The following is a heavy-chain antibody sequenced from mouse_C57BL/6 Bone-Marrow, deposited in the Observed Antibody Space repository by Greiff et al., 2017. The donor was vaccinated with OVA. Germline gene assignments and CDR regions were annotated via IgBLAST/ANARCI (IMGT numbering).Heavy chain of an antibody. Sequence: VKLVESGPELVKPGASVKISCKASGYAFSSSWMNWVKQRPGKGLEWIGRIYPGDGDTNYNGKFKGEATLTADKSSSTAYMQLSSLTSEDSAVYFCARPRPYWYFDVWGTGTTVTVSS. CDR1: GYAFSSSW. CDR3: ARPRPYWYFDV. V-gene: IGHV1-82*01. J-gene: IGHJ1*03. CDR2: IYPGDGDT.